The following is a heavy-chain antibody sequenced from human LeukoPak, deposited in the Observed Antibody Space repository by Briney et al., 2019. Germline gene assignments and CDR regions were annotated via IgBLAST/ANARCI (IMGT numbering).Heavy chain of an antibody. CDR2: IYHSGST. V-gene: IGHV4-38-2*01. J-gene: IGHJ5*02. D-gene: IGHD5-18*01. CDR1: GYSISSGYY. CDR3: ARGTSWIQLSDANWFDP. Sequence: PETLSLTRAVSGYSISSGYYWGWIRQPPGKGLEWIGSIYHSGSTYYNPSLKSRVTISVDTSKNQFSLKLSSVTAADTAVYYCARGTSWIQLSDANWFDPWGQGTLVTVSS.